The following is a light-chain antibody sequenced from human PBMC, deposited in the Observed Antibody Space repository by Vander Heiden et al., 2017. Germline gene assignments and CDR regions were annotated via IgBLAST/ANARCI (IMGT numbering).Light chain of an antibody. CDR2: DAS. J-gene: IGKJ4*01. V-gene: IGKV3-11*01. Sequence: VLTQSPATLSLSPGERATLSCRASQSVSSYLAWYQQKPVQAPRLLTDDASNRATGIPARFSGSGSGTDFTLTISSLEPEDFAIYYCQQRSNWPLTFGGWTKVEIK. CDR1: QSVSSY. CDR3: QQRSNWPLT.